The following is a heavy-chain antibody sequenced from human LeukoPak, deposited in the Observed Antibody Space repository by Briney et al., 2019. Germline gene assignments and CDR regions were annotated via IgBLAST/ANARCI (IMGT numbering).Heavy chain of an antibody. V-gene: IGHV3-30*04. D-gene: IGHD3-10*01. J-gene: IGHJ4*02. CDR3: ARDDYYGSGSYSGTFDY. Sequence: GGSLRLSCAASGFTFSSYAMHWVRQAPGQGLEWVAVIYSDGSNKYYADYVKGRFTISRDNSKKTLYLQMNSLRAEDTAVYYCARDDYYGSGSYSGTFDYWGQGTLVTVSS. CDR1: GFTFSSYA. CDR2: IYSDGSNK.